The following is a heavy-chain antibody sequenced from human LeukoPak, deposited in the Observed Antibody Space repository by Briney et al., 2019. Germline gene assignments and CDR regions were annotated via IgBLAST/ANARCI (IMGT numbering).Heavy chain of an antibody. CDR3: ASSSYCSSTSCPDAFDI. CDR2: INHSGST. V-gene: IGHV4-34*01. CDR1: GGSMSSYY. Sequence: PSETLSLTCTVSGGSMSSYYWSWIRQPPGKGLEWIGEINHSGSTNYNPSLKSRVTISVDTSKNQFSLKLSSVTAADTAVYYCASSSYCSSTSCPDAFDIWGQGTMVTVSS. D-gene: IGHD2-2*01. J-gene: IGHJ3*02.